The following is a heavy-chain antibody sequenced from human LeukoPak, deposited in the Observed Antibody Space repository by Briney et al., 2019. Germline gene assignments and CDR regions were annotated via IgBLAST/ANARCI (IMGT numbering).Heavy chain of an antibody. CDR2: ISYDGSNK. CDR1: GFTFSSYG. D-gene: IGHD4-11*01. CDR3: ANDLQFVDY. V-gene: IGHV3-30*18. J-gene: IGHJ4*02. Sequence: GRSLRLSCAASGFTFSSYGMHWVRQAPGKGLEWVAVISYDGSNKYYADSVKGRFTISRDNSKNTLYLQMNSLRAEDTAVYYCANDLQFVDYWGQGTLVTVSS.